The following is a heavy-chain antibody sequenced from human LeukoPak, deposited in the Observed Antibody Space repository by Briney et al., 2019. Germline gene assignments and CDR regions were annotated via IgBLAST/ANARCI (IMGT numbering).Heavy chain of an antibody. V-gene: IGHV1-2*02. CDR3: ARIGCSSTSCYAGSGFDP. Sequence: RRASVKVSCKASGYTFTGYYMHWVRQAPGQGLEWMGWINPNSGGTNYAQKFQGRVTMTRDTSISTAYMELSRLRSDDTAVYYCARIGCSSTSCYAGSGFDPWGQGTLVTVSS. CDR1: GYTFTGYY. D-gene: IGHD2-2*01. CDR2: INPNSGGT. J-gene: IGHJ5*02.